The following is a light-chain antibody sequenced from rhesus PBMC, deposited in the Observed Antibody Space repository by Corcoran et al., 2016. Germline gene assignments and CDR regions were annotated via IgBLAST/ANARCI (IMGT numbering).Light chain of an antibody. CDR3: QQHDNSPFT. CDR2: RAS. CDR1: QGISNW. Sequence: DIQMTQSPSSLSASVGDRVTITCRASQGISNWLAWYQQKPGKAPKLLIYRASNLETGVPSRFSVSGCGTDFTLTISSRQPENIAPYYCQQHDNSPFTFGPGTKLDIK. V-gene: IGKV1-69*01. J-gene: IGKJ3*01.